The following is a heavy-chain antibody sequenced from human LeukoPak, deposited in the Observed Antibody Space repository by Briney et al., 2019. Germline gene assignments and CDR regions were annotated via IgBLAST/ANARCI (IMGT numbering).Heavy chain of an antibody. CDR1: GYTFTDYY. J-gene: IGHJ4*02. D-gene: IGHD1-26*01. CDR2: SNPNSGAT. Sequence: ASVKVSCKASGYTFTDYYIHWVRQAPGQGPEWMGWSNPNSGATSYAQKFQGRVTMTRDTSIRTAYMELSRLRSDDTAVYYCATVGAKTFDHWGQGTLVTVSS. V-gene: IGHV1-2*02. CDR3: ATVGAKTFDH.